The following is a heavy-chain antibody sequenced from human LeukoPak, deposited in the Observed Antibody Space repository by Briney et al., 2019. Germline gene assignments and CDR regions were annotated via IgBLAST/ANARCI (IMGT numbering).Heavy chain of an antibody. CDR3: AKDGSWSCTD. CDR2: IAHHGSNK. D-gene: IGHD2-8*02. CDR1: GFNFSTYS. J-gene: IGHJ4*02. V-gene: IGHV3-30*02. Sequence: GGSLRLSCGASGFNFSTYSMNWIRHGPGKGLEWVSYIAHHGSNKYYADSVKGRFTISRDNSKRTLYLQMNSLRADDTAVYYCAKDGSWSCTDWGQGTLVTVSS.